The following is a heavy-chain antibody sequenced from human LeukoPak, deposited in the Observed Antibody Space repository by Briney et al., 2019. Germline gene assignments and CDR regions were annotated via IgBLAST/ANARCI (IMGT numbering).Heavy chain of an antibody. CDR3: ARDRPNYYDSSGYFPFDY. CDR1: GFTLSSYE. D-gene: IGHD3-22*01. CDR2: ISSSGSTI. V-gene: IGHV3-48*03. J-gene: IGHJ4*02. Sequence: PGGSLRLSCAASGFTLSSYEMNWVRQAPGKGLEWVSYISSSGSTIYYADSVKGRFTISRDNAKNSLYLQMNSLRAEDTAVYYCARDRPNYYDSSGYFPFDYWGQGTLVTVSS.